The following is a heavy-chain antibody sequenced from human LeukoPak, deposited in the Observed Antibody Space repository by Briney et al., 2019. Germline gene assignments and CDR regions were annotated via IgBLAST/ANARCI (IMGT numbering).Heavy chain of an antibody. J-gene: IGHJ4*02. CDR2: INPNSGGT. V-gene: IGHV1-2*02. Sequence: ASVNVACKASVYTFTGYYMHWVRQPPGQGLEGMGWINPNSGGTNYAQKFQGRGTMTRDTSISTAYMELSRLRSDDTAVYYCARDGYDSSGHRYYFDSWGQGTLATVSS. CDR1: VYTFTGYY. D-gene: IGHD3-22*01. CDR3: ARDGYDSSGHRYYFDS.